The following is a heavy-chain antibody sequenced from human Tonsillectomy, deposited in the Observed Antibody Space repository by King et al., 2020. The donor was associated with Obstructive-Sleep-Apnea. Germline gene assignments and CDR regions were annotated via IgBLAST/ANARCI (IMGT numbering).Heavy chain of an antibody. CDR1: GFAFNNAW. Sequence: VQLVESGGGLVKPGGSLRLSCATSGFAFNNAWMNWVRQAPGKGLEWVGRIKGKGDGETTDYAAPVKGRFTISRDDSKTTVYLHMNSLETEDTAVYYCTTPFVGSGSYYYGMDVWGQGTTVTVSS. V-gene: IGHV3-15*01. CDR2: IKGKGDGETT. J-gene: IGHJ6*02. CDR3: TTPFVGSGSYYYGMDV. D-gene: IGHD3-10*01.